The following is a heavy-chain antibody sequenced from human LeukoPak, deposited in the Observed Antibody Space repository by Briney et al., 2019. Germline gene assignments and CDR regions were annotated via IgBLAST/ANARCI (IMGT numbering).Heavy chain of an antibody. J-gene: IGHJ3*02. Sequence: SETLCLTCTVSGGSISNGDYYRSWIRQPPGKGLESIGYIYYSGSTYYNPSLKSRVTRSVDTSKNQFSLKLSSVTAADTAVYYCARRELGNAFDTWGQGTMVTVSS. D-gene: IGHD7-27*01. V-gene: IGHV4-30-4*01. CDR2: IYYSGST. CDR1: GGSISNGDYY. CDR3: ARRELGNAFDT.